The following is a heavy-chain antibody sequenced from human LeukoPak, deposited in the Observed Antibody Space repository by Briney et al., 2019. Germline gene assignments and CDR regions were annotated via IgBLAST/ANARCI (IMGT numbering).Heavy chain of an antibody. CDR3: ARVGSGWMSANDY. CDR2: MNPNSGNT. J-gene: IGHJ4*02. D-gene: IGHD6-19*01. CDR1: GYTFTSYY. Sequence: ASVKVSHMASGYTFTSYYINWVRQATAQGLEWMGGMNPNSGNTGYAQKFQGRVTMTRNTSISTAYMELSSLRSEDTAVYYCARVGSGWMSANDYWGQGTLVTVSS. V-gene: IGHV1-8*01.